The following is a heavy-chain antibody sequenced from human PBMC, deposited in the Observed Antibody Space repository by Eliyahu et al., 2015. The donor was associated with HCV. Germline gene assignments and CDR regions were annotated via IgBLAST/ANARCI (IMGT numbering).Heavy chain of an antibody. CDR1: GGSXPTYY. CDR2: IHYSGST. D-gene: IGHD6-19*01. V-gene: IGHV4-59*01. J-gene: IGHJ5*02. CDR3: ASGGGGIAVAGTGGWFDP. Sequence: QVQLQXSGPGLVKPSETLSLTCTVSGGSXPTYYWSWXRQPPGKGPXXIGYIHYSGSTNYNPSLKSRVTISLDTSKNQFSLNLTSVTAADSAVYYCASGGGGIAVAGTGGWFDPWGQGTLVTVSS.